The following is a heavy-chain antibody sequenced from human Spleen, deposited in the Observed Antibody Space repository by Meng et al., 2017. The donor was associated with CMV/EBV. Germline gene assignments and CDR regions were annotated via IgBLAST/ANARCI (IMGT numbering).Heavy chain of an antibody. CDR3: ATLVVPAARDHYYYYGMDV. J-gene: IGHJ6*02. CDR1: ELTFDDYA. D-gene: IGHD2-2*01. Sequence: GGSLRLSCAASELTFDDYAMHWVRQAPGKGLEWVSGITWNSGSIDYADSVKGRFTISRDNAKNSLYLQMNSLRAEDTALYYCATLVVPAARDHYYYYGMDVWGQGTTVTVSS. V-gene: IGHV3-9*01. CDR2: ITWNSGSI.